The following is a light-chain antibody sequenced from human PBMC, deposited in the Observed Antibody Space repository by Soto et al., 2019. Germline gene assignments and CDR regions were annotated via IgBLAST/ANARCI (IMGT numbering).Light chain of an antibody. CDR3: QQSYSTLSIT. Sequence: DIQMTQSPSSLSASVGDRVTITCRASESISRHLNWYQQKPGKAPKLLIYAASSLQNGVPSRFSGGGSGTGFSLTISNLQPEDFATYYCQQSYSTLSITFGQGTRLEIK. CDR2: AAS. V-gene: IGKV1-39*01. CDR1: ESISRH. J-gene: IGKJ5*01.